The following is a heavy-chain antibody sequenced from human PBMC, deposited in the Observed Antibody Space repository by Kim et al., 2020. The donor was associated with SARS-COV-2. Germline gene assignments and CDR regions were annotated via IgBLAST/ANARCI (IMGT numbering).Heavy chain of an antibody. CDR1: GFTFSKFA. Sequence: GGSLRLSCAAPGFTFSKFAMSWVRQAPGKGLEWVSIISVSGDITNYADSVKGRFTISRDNSKSTLYLQLNSLRAEDTAVYYCAKGGSTSGYAFDLWGQGTLVTVSS. J-gene: IGHJ3*01. D-gene: IGHD2-2*01. V-gene: IGHV3-23*01. CDR3: AKGGSTSGYAFDL. CDR2: ISVSGDIT.